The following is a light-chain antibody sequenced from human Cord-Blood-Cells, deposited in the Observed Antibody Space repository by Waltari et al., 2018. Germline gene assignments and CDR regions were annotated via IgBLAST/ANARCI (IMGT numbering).Light chain of an antibody. CDR1: SSDVGSYNL. CDR2: EGS. V-gene: IGLV2-23*01. Sequence: QSAXTQPASVSGSPGQSINISCTGTSSDVGSYNLVSWYQQHPGKAPKLMIYEGSKLPSXXSXRFSGSKSGNTASLTISGLQAEDEADYYCCSYAGSSTWVFGGGTKLTVL. CDR3: CSYAGSSTWV. J-gene: IGLJ3*02.